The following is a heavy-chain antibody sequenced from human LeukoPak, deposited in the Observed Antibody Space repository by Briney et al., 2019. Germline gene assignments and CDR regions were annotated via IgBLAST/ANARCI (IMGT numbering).Heavy chain of an antibody. CDR1: GFTFSSYG. J-gene: IGHJ4*02. Sequence: PGRSLRLSCAASGFTFSSYGMHWVRQAPGKGLEWVSSISSSSSYIYYADSVKGRFTISRDNAKNSLYLQMNSLRAEDTAVYYCARSGRYCSGGSCQTRAFDYWGQGTLVTVSS. V-gene: IGHV3-21*01. CDR3: ARSGRYCSGGSCQTRAFDY. CDR2: ISSSSSYI. D-gene: IGHD2-15*01.